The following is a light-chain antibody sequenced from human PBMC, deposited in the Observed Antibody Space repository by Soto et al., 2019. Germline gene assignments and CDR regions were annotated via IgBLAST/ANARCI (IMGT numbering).Light chain of an antibody. CDR3: QRFDSSPFP. CDR1: QSVSSTY. V-gene: IGKV3-20*01. J-gene: IGKJ2*01. Sequence: EIVLTQSPGTLSLSPGERATLSCRASQSVSSTYLAWYQHKPGQAPRLLIYGASSRATGIPDRFSGSGSGTDFTLTISRLEPEDFAVYYLQRFDSSPFPFGQGTKLEIK. CDR2: GAS.